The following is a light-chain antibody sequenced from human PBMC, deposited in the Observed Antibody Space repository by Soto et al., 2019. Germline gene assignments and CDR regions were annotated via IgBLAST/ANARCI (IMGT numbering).Light chain of an antibody. CDR2: DVS. CDR3: SSYPTRHTRPIV. CDR1: SSDVGGYNY. J-gene: IGLJ1*01. Sequence: QSVLAQPASGSGAPGQSITISCTGTSSDVGGYNYVSWYQHHPGKAPKLMIYDVSNRPSGVSNRFSGSKSGNTASLTISGLQPEDEADYYCSSYPTRHTRPIVFGTGTKVTVL. V-gene: IGLV2-14*03.